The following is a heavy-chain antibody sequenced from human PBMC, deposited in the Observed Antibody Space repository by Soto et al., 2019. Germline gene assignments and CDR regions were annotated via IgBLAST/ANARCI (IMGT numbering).Heavy chain of an antibody. D-gene: IGHD1-26*01. Sequence: SETLSLTCTVSGGSINLYYWSLIRQPPGKGLEWIGYVFYNGSTKYNPSLKSRVTMSVDTSKNQFSLKLSSVTAADTAVYSCARHGWQVLPFFDYWGQGALVTVS. CDR3: ARHGWQVLPFFDY. CDR1: GGSINLYY. V-gene: IGHV4-59*08. J-gene: IGHJ4*02. CDR2: VFYNGST.